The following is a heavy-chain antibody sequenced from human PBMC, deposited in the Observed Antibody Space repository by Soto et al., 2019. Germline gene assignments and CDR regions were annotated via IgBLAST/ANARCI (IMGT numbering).Heavy chain of an antibody. CDR1: GFSFSTST. D-gene: IGHD1-1*01. Sequence: EVQLVESGGGLVKPGGSLRLSCAASGFSFSTSTMNWVRQAPGKGLEFVSSIGRTGIDRYYIDSVKGRFTISRDNAQNSLYQQMNSLRAEDTALYYCVCDDNRRYWGQGTLVTVSS. CDR2: IGRTGIDR. V-gene: IGHV3-21*01. J-gene: IGHJ4*02. CDR3: VCDDNRRY.